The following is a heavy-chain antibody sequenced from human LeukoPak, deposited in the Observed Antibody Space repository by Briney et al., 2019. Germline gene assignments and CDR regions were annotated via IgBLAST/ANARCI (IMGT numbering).Heavy chain of an antibody. CDR1: LYTFNTYG. CDR2: ISVYNGNT. CDR3: ARDIGYCSAGSCYSCQILDY. Sequence: ASVTVSFLASLYTFNTYGLNWVRQAPGQGLEWVGWISVYNGNTNYAQKLQGRVTMTTDTSTSTASMELRSLTSDDTAVYYCARDIGYCSAGSCYSCQILDYWGQGTLVTVSS. J-gene: IGHJ4*02. V-gene: IGHV1-18*01. D-gene: IGHD2-15*01.